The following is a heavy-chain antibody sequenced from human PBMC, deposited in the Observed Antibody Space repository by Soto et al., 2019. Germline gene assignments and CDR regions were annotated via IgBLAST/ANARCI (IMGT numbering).Heavy chain of an antibody. Sequence: SETLSLTCTVSGGSISSYYWSWIRQPPGKGLEWIGYIYYSGSTNYNPSLKSRVTISVDTSKNQFSLKLTSVTAADTAVYYCARFSSSGYYSSLDYWGQGILVTVS. CDR3: ARFSSSGYYSSLDY. CDR1: GGSISSYY. D-gene: IGHD3-22*01. CDR2: IYYSGST. V-gene: IGHV4-59*08. J-gene: IGHJ4*02.